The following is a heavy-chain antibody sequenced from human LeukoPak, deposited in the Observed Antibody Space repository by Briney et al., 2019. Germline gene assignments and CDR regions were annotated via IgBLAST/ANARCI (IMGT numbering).Heavy chain of an antibody. Sequence: PGGSLRLSCAASGFTFSSFAMSWVRQAPGKGLEWVSAISGSGGSTYYADSVKGRFTISRDNSKNTLYLQMNSLRAEDTAVYYCAKLTPYSSGWPPDYWGQGTLVAVSS. J-gene: IGHJ4*02. V-gene: IGHV3-23*01. D-gene: IGHD6-19*01. CDR1: GFTFSSFA. CDR3: AKLTPYSSGWPPDY. CDR2: ISGSGGST.